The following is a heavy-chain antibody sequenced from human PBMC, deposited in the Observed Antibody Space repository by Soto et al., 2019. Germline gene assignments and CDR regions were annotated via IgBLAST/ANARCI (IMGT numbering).Heavy chain of an antibody. V-gene: IGHV1-8*01. J-gene: IGHJ6*03. CDR3: ARGPAAMRRYYYYYMDV. Sequence: QGQLVQSGAEVKKPGASVKVSCKASGYTFTSYDINWVRQATGQGLEWMGWMNPHSGNTGYAQKFQGRVTMTRNTSISMAYMELSRLRSADTAVYYYARGPAAMRRYYYYYMDVWGKGTTPTVSS. CDR1: GYTFTSYD. CDR2: MNPHSGNT. D-gene: IGHD2-2*01.